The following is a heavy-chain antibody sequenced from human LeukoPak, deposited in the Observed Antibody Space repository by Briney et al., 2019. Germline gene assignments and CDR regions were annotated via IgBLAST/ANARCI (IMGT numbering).Heavy chain of an antibody. CDR2: INPRGGST. CDR1: GYTFTSHF. D-gene: IGHD3-22*01. J-gene: IGHJ3*02. Sequence: GASVKVSCEASGYTFTSHFMHWVRQAPGHGLEWMGIINPRGGSTSYTQKFQGRVTMTRDTSTSTVYMELSSLRSEDTAVYYCARVKSYYYDTSDKDAFDIWGQGTMVTVSS. V-gene: IGHV1-46*01. CDR3: ARVKSYYYDTSDKDAFDI.